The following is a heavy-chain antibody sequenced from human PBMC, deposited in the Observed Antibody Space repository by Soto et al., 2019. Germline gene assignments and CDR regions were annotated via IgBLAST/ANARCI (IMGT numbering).Heavy chain of an antibody. J-gene: IGHJ6*02. Sequence: DSGKVDSNTSGGTFTSYGISWVRQAPGQGLEWMGGISAYNGNTNYAQKLQGRVTMTTDTSTSTAYMELRSLRSDDTAVYYCARDLLGYCSSTSCYKGRNYYYGMDVWGQGTTVTVSS. V-gene: IGHV1-18*04. D-gene: IGHD2-2*02. CDR3: ARDLLGYCSSTSCYKGRNYYYGMDV. CDR1: GGTFTSYG. CDR2: ISAYNGNT.